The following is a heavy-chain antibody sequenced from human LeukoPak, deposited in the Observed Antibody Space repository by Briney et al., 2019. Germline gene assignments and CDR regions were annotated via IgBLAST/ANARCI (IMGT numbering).Heavy chain of an antibody. V-gene: IGHV4-34*01. J-gene: IGHJ6*02. CDR2: INHSGST. CDR3: ARHVGEYYSRMDV. CDR1: GGSFSGYY. Sequence: SETLSLTCAVYGGSFSGYYWSWIRQPPGKGLEWIGEINHSGSTNYNPSLKSRVAISVDTSKNQFSLKLSSVTAADTAMYYCARHVGEYYSRMDVWGQGTPVTVSS. D-gene: IGHD2-15*01.